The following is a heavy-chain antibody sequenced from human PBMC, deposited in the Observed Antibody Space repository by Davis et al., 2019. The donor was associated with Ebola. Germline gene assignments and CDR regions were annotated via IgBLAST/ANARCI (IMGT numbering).Heavy chain of an antibody. V-gene: IGHV3-30*03. CDR1: GFTFSSYG. J-gene: IGHJ6*02. D-gene: IGHD4-11*01. CDR2: ISYDGSNK. Sequence: GESLKISCAASGFTFSSYGMHWVRQAPGKGLEWVAVISYDGSNKYYADSVKGRFTISRDNAKNSLYLQMNSLRAEDTAVYYCARAMTTPHRYYYYGMDVWGQGTTVTVSS. CDR3: ARAMTTPHRYYYYGMDV.